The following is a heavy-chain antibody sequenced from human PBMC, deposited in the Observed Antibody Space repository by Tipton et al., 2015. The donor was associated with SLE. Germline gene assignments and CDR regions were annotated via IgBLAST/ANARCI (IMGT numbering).Heavy chain of an antibody. CDR2: IYSSGST. J-gene: IGHJ4*02. V-gene: IGHV4-59*01. Sequence: TLSLTCTVSGGSISNYYWNWIRQPPGKGLEWIGYIYSSGSTSYNPSLESRVTVSVDTSKNQFSLKLSSVTAADTAVYFCTRFGPFTAAHKNYLDSWGQGTLVTVSS. CDR3: TRFGPFTAAHKNYLDS. CDR1: GGSISNYY. D-gene: IGHD6-13*01.